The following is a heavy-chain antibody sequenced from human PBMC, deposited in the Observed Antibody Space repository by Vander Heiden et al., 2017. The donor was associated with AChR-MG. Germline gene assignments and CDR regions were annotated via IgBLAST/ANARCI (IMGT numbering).Heavy chain of an antibody. CDR3: ARDSYCGGDCPLGYFDY. J-gene: IGHJ4*02. Sequence: EVQLVESGGALAKPGGSLRLSCAASGSTFTRYSMKWVRQAPGKGLEWVSSISSSSSYIYYADSVKGRFTISRDNAKNSLYLQMNSLRAEDTAVYYCARDSYCGGDCPLGYFDYWGQGTLVTVSS. CDR2: ISSSSSYI. D-gene: IGHD2-21*02. V-gene: IGHV3-21*01. CDR1: GSTFTRYS.